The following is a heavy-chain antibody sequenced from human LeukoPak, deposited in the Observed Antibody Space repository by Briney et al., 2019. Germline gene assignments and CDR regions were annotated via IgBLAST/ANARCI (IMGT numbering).Heavy chain of an antibody. Sequence: GGSLRLSCAASGFTFSDYAMHWVRQAPGKGLEWVAVIGYDGSNKYDADSVKGRFTISRDNSQNMMYLQMNSLRAEDTAVYYCARDRFMVRGVMVGTFDLWGQGTMVTVSS. CDR3: ARDRFMVRGVMVGTFDL. D-gene: IGHD3-10*01. CDR1: GFTFSDYA. J-gene: IGHJ3*01. V-gene: IGHV3-33*01. CDR2: IGYDGSNK.